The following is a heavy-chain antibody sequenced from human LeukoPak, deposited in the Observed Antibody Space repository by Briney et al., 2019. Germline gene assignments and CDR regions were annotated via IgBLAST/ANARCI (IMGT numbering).Heavy chain of an antibody. Sequence: SETLSLTCTVSGGSISSYYWSWIRQPPGKGLEWIGYIYTSGTTNYNPSLKSRVTISVDTSKNQFSLKLSSVTAADTAVYYCARVSSSWYDNWFDPWGQGTLVTVSS. V-gene: IGHV4-4*09. CDR3: ARVSSSWYDNWFDP. CDR1: GGSISSYY. J-gene: IGHJ5*02. D-gene: IGHD6-13*01. CDR2: IYTSGTT.